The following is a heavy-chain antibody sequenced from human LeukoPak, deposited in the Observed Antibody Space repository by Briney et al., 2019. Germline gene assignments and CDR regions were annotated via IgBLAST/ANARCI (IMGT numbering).Heavy chain of an antibody. V-gene: IGHV1-2*02. CDR3: AREGIEVEPADDAFAF. CDR2: INPNSGAT. CDR1: GYTFTAYY. Sequence: ASVKVSCKASGYTFTAYYIHWVRRAPGQGLEWMGWINPNSGATNYAQRFQGRVTMTRDTSINTAYMELTRLRYDDTALYYCAREGIEVEPADDAFAFWGQGSMVTVSS. D-gene: IGHD6-19*01. J-gene: IGHJ3*01.